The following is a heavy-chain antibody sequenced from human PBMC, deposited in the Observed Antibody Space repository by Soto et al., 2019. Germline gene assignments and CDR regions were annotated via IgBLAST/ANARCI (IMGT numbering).Heavy chain of an antibody. CDR3: AIACAPGTVTTNSGY. D-gene: IGHD4-17*01. Sequence: ASVKVSCKTGGYTFTSNYMHWVRQAPGQGLEWMGIINPRGGSTSYAHKSQGRDTMTRDTSTSTAYMELSSLRSEDTAVYYCAIACAPGTVTTNSGYWGQGTLVTVSS. V-gene: IGHV1-46*03. J-gene: IGHJ4*02. CDR1: GYTFTSNY. CDR2: INPRGGST.